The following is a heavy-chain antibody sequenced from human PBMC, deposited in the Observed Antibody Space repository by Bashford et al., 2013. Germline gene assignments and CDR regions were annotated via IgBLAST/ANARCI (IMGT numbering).Heavy chain of an antibody. J-gene: IGHJ6*02. Sequence: GSLRLSCAASGLTVSSNYMNWVRQAPGKGLEWVSVIFSGGSTYYADSVKGRFTISRDNSKNTLYLQMNSLRAEDTAVYYCARIIRTQASIATGGTRDYYYYAMDVWGQGTMVTVSS. CDR3: ARIIRTQASIATGGTRDYYYYAMDV. CDR1: GLTVSSNY. CDR2: IFSGGST. V-gene: IGHV3-66*01. D-gene: IGHD6-13*01.